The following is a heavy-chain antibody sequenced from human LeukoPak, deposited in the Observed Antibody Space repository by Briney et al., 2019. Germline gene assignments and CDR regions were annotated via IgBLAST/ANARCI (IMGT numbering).Heavy chain of an antibody. V-gene: IGHV4-39*01. D-gene: IGHD2-15*01. CDR2: INNSGTT. Sequence: PSETLSLTCTVSGDSISSSDYYWGWIRQPPGKGLEWIGIINNSGTTHYNSSLKSRVTISVDTSKNQFSLKLSSVTAADTAVFYCARIGYCSGGNCVTWFDPWGQGTLVTVSS. CDR1: GDSISSSDYY. J-gene: IGHJ5*02. CDR3: ARIGYCSGGNCVTWFDP.